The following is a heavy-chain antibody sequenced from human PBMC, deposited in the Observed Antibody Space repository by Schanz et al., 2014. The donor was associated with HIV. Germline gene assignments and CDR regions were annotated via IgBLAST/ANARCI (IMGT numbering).Heavy chain of an antibody. D-gene: IGHD3-10*01. CDR1: GFTFSTYV. CDR3: VRGLLFQGFFDS. J-gene: IGHJ4*02. Sequence: QVQLVESGGGVVQPGRSLRLSCAASGFTFSTYVMHWVRQAPGKGLEWVANIWFDGSNKYYADSVRGRFTISRDNSKNTLYLQMNSLRAEDTAVYYCVRGLLFQGFFDSWGQGALVTVSS. CDR2: IWFDGSNK. V-gene: IGHV3-33*01.